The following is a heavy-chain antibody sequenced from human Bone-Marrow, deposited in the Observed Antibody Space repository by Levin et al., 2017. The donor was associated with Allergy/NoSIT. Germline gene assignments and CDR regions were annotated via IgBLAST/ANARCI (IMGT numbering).Heavy chain of an antibody. J-gene: IGHJ4*02. CDR2: ISLDGNTQ. V-gene: IGHV3-30*18. CDR3: AKDTYTCSGGSCYFFDY. Sequence: GESLKISCAVSGFTFRNYAMHWVRQAPGRGLEWVPFISLDGNTQYYADSVKGRFTVSRDNSNNTLHLQMNSLRVEDTAIYYCAKDTYTCSGGSCYFFDYWGQGALVTVSS. CDR1: GFTFRNYA. D-gene: IGHD2-15*01.